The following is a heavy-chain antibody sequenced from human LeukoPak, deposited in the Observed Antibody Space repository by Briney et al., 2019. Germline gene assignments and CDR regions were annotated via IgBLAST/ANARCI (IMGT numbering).Heavy chain of an antibody. CDR2: ISGSGGNR. CDR3: AKDRYSGLNTIDY. D-gene: IGHD6-13*01. V-gene: IGHV3-23*01. CDR1: GFTFSSFA. J-gene: IGHJ4*02. Sequence: PGGSLRLSCAASGFTFSSFAMSWVRQAPGKGLEWVSGISGSGGNRDYADSVKGRFTISRDNSKNTLYLQMNSLRAEDTAVYYCAKDRYSGLNTIDYWGQGTLVTVSS.